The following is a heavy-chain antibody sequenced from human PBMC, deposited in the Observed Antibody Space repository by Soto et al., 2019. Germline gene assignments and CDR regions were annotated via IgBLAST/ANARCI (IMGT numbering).Heavy chain of an antibody. V-gene: IGHV4-4*07. Sequence: SETLSLTCTVSGGSISSYYWSWIRQPAGKGLEWIGRIYTSGSTNYNPSLKSRVTMSVDTSKNQFSLKLSSVTAADTAVYYCARGLAYYDFWSGYTGYYFDYWGQGTLVTVSS. CDR3: ARGLAYYDFWSGYTGYYFDY. CDR1: GGSISSYY. D-gene: IGHD3-3*01. CDR2: IYTSGST. J-gene: IGHJ4*02.